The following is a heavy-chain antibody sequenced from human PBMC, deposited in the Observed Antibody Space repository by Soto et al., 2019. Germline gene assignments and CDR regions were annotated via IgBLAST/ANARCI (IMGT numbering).Heavy chain of an antibody. V-gene: IGHV4-61*01. CDR2: IYYSGSA. D-gene: IGHD3-10*01. CDR3: VGSPNRYYFDY. CDR1: GGSVRSCTYY. Sequence: PSETRSLTCTVSGGSVRSCTYYWSWVRQPPGKELEWIGYIYYSGSANYNPSLKSRVTISLDTSTNQFSLKLRSVTAADTAVYYCVGSPNRYYFDYWGQGTLVTVSS. J-gene: IGHJ4*02.